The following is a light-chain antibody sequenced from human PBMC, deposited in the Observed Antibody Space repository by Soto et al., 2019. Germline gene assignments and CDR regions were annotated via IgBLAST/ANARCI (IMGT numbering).Light chain of an antibody. CDR1: SYNIGAGYD. CDR2: GNS. CDR3: QSYDSSLSTYV. Sequence: QSVLTQPPSVSGAPGQRVTISCTGSSYNIGAGYDVHWYQQFPGTAPKLLIFGNSDRPSGVPDRFSGSKSGTSASLAITGLQAEDEADYFCQSYDSSLSTYVFGTGTKLTVL. V-gene: IGLV1-40*01. J-gene: IGLJ1*01.